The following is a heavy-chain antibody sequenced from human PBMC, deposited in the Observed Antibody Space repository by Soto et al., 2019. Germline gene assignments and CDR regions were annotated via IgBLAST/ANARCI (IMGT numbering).Heavy chain of an antibody. D-gene: IGHD3-10*01. CDR3: ARESSPITVVRGVVDY. Sequence: EVQLLESGGGLVQPGGSLRLSCAASGFTFSSYAMNWIRQAPGKGLEWVSSITGTGGSTYNADSVKGRFTISRDNYKNTLYLQMSSLRAEDTAIYYCARESSPITVVRGVVDYWGQGTLVTVSP. CDR2: ITGTGGST. J-gene: IGHJ4*02. V-gene: IGHV3-23*01. CDR1: GFTFSSYA.